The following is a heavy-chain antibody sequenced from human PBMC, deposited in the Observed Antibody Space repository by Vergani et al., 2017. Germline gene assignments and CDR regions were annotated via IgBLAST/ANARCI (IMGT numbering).Heavy chain of an antibody. CDR1: GGSISSYY. V-gene: IGHV4-59*01. CDR2: IYYSGST. CDR3: ARVGYSGSPGAFDI. Sequence: QVQLQESGPGLVKPSETLSLTCTVSGGSISSYYWSWIRQPPGKGLEWIGYIYYSGSTNYNPSLKSRITISVDTSKNQFALKLSSVTAAETAVYYCARVGYSGSPGAFDIWGQGTMVTVSS. D-gene: IGHD1-26*01. J-gene: IGHJ3*02.